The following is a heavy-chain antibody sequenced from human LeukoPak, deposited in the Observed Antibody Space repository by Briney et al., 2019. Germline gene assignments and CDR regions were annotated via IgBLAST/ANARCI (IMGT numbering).Heavy chain of an antibody. J-gene: IGHJ4*02. V-gene: IGHV3-30*02. CDR2: IRYDGSNK. Sequence: GGSLRLSCAAAGFTFSSYGMHWVRHAPGKGLEWVAFIRYDGSNKYYAHSGKGRSTISRDNSTITLNLQMTSLRAEDTAVYYCGGGEDGYTFDYWGQGKLVTVSS. CDR1: GFTFSSYG. D-gene: IGHD5-24*01. CDR3: GGGEDGYTFDY.